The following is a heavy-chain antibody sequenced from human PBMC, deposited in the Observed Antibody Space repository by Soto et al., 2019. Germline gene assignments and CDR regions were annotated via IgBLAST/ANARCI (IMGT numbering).Heavy chain of an antibody. CDR1: GFTFSSYA. Sequence: GGSLRLSCAASGFTFSSYAMSWVRQAPGKGLEWVSAISGSGGSTYYADSVKGRFTISRDNSKNTLYLQMNSLRAEDTAVYYCAKSSDLGYCSSTSCYTIDYWGQGTLVTVSS. J-gene: IGHJ4*02. D-gene: IGHD2-2*02. V-gene: IGHV3-23*01. CDR3: AKSSDLGYCSSTSCYTIDY. CDR2: ISGSGGST.